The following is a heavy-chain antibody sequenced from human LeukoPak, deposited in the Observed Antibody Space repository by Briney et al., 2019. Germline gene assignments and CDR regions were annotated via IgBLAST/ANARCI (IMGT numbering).Heavy chain of an antibody. Sequence: SETLSLTCAVSGGSFSGYYWSWLRQPPGKGLEWIGEINHSGSTNYNPSLKSRVTISVDTSKNQFSLKLSSVTAADTAVYYCAKSLYGSGSYYNWFDPWGQGTLVTVSS. CDR2: INHSGST. V-gene: IGHV4-34*01. CDR3: AKSLYGSGSYYNWFDP. J-gene: IGHJ5*02. CDR1: GGSFSGYY. D-gene: IGHD3-10*01.